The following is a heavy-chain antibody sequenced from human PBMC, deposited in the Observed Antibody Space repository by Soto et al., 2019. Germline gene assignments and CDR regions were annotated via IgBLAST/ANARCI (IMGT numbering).Heavy chain of an antibody. CDR1: GYSFTSYW. J-gene: IGHJ3*02. V-gene: IGHV5-51*01. CDR2: IYPGDSDT. Sequence: PGESLKISCKGSGYSFTSYWIGWVRQMPGKGLEWMGIIYPGDSDTRYSPSFQGQVTISADKSISTAYLQWSSLKASDTAMYYCARREYCSGGSCYSRSYAFDIWGQGTMVTVSS. D-gene: IGHD2-15*01. CDR3: ARREYCSGGSCYSRSYAFDI.